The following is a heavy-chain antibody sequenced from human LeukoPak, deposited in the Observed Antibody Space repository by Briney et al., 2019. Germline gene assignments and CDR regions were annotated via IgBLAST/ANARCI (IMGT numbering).Heavy chain of an antibody. V-gene: IGHV3-23*01. CDR2: ISGSGGST. J-gene: IGHJ6*03. CDR1: GFTFSSYA. CDR3: AKDSNSIRDYYYYYMDV. Sequence: GGSLRLSCAASGFTFSSYAMSWVRQAPGKGLEWVSAISGSGGSTYYADSVKGRYTISRDNSKNTLYLQMNSLRAEDTAVYYCAKDSNSIRDYYYYYMDVWGQGTMVTVSS. D-gene: IGHD4-11*01.